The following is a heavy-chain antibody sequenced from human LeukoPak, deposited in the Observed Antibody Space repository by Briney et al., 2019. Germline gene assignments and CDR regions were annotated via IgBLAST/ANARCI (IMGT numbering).Heavy chain of an antibody. V-gene: IGHV4-39*01. CDR2: IYYSGST. J-gene: IGHJ4*02. CDR1: GGSISSSSYY. Sequence: PSETLSLTCTVSGGSISSSSYYGGWIRQPPGKGLEWIGSIYYSGSTYYNPSLKSRVTISVDTSKNQFSLKLSSVTAADTAVYYCARPHQGIVVVPTDWGQGTLVTVSS. CDR3: ARPHQGIVVVPTD. D-gene: IGHD2-2*01.